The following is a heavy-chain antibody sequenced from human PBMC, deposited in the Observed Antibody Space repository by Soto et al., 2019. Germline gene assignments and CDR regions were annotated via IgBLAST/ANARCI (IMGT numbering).Heavy chain of an antibody. D-gene: IGHD2-15*01. Sequence: PSETLSLTCAVSGGSISSSNWWSWVRQPPGKGLEWIGEIYHSGSTNYNPSLKSRVTIAVDESKNQFSLKLSSVTAADTAVYYCARDRGYCSGDRCYNLDYWGQGTLVTVSS. J-gene: IGHJ4*02. CDR1: GGSISSSNW. CDR2: IYHSGST. V-gene: IGHV4-4*02. CDR3: ARDRGYCSGDRCYNLDY.